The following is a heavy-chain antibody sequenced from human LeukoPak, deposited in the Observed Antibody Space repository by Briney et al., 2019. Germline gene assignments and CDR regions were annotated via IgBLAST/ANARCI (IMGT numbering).Heavy chain of an antibody. J-gene: IGHJ4*02. V-gene: IGHV3-74*01. D-gene: IGHD6-19*01. CDR1: GFTFSSYW. CDR3: ARDVPDYSSGSIFDY. CDR2: INSDGSST. Sequence: GGSLRLSCAASGFTFSSYWMHWVRQAPGKGLVWVSRINSDGSSTSYADSVKGRFTISRDNAKNTLYLQMNSLRAEDTAVYYCARDVPDYSSGSIFDYWGQGTLVTVSS.